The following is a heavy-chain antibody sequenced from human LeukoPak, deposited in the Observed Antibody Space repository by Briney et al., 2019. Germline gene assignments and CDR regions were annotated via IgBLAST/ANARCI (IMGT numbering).Heavy chain of an antibody. V-gene: IGHV4-39*02. CDR2: IYYSGST. CDR3: ARDKPTEGFWSVLPDY. CDR1: GGSISSSSYC. J-gene: IGHJ4*02. D-gene: IGHD3-3*01. Sequence: SETLSLTCTVSGGSISSSSYCWGWIRQPPGKGLEWIGSIYYSGSTYYNPSLKSRVTISVDTSKNQFSLKLSSATAADTAVYYCARDKPTEGFWSVLPDYWGQGTLVTVSS.